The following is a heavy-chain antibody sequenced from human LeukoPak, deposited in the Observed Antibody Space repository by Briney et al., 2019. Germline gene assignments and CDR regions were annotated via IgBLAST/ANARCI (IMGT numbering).Heavy chain of an antibody. V-gene: IGHV3-74*01. CDR2: INSDGSTT. CDR3: ARDTFRGRFDP. CDR1: GFTLSSYW. Sequence: PGGSPELSCAASGFTLSSYWMHWVRQAPGKGLVWVSRINSDGSTTRYADSVKGRFTISRDNAKNTLYLQMNSLRAEDTAVYYCARDTFRGRFDPWGQGTLVTVSS. J-gene: IGHJ5*02.